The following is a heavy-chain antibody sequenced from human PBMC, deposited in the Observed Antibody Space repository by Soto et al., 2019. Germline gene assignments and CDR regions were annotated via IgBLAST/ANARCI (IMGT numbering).Heavy chain of an antibody. J-gene: IGHJ4*02. V-gene: IGHV1-18*01. CDR1: GYTFNTYS. D-gene: IGHD5-18*01. Sequence: DSVKVSCKASGYTFNTYSISWVRQAPGQGLEWMGWISGYNGDTHYAQKFQGRVTMTTDTSTSTAYMELRSLRSDDTAMYYCARENVLSYVDTAMVDYFDYWGQGTLVTV. CDR3: ARENVLSYVDTAMVDYFDY. CDR2: ISGYNGDT.